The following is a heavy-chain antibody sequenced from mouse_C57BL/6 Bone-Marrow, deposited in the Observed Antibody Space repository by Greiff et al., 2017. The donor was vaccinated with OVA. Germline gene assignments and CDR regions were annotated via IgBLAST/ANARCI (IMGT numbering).Heavy chain of an antibody. CDR2: IDPEDGDT. D-gene: IGHD2-4*01. CDR1: GFNIKDYY. Sequence: EVQLQQSGAELVRPGASVQLSCTASGFNIKDYYMHWVKQRPDQGLEWIGRIDPEDGDTESDTKFQGKATMTADTSSNTAYLQLSSLTAEDTAVYYCTTSDDYHYWYFYVWGTGTTVTVSS. V-gene: IGHV14-1*01. J-gene: IGHJ1*03. CDR3: TTSDDYHYWYFYV.